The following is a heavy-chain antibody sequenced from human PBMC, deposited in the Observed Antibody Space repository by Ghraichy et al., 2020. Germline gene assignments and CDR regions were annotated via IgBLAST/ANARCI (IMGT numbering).Heavy chain of an antibody. CDR2: ISYDGSNK. J-gene: IGHJ4*02. Sequence: GGSLRLSCAASGFTFSSYGMHWVRQAPGKGLEWVAVISYDGSNKYYADSVKGRFTISRDNSKNTLYLQMNSLRAEDTAVYYCAKDRSYGSGSSFDYWGQGPLVTVS. CDR3: AKDRSYGSGSSFDY. CDR1: GFTFSSYG. V-gene: IGHV3-30*18. D-gene: IGHD3-10*01.